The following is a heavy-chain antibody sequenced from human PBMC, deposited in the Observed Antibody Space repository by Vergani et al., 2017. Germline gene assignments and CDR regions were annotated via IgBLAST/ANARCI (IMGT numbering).Heavy chain of an antibody. V-gene: IGHV4-39*01. Sequence: QLQLQESGPGLVKPSETLSLTCTVSGGSISSSSYYWVWIRQPPGKGLEWIGSIYYSGTTYYNPSLKSRVTISVDTSKNQFSLKLSSVTAADTAVYYCARVFSYESSGSEYNWFDPWGQGTLVTVSS. CDR1: GGSISSSSYY. D-gene: IGHD3-22*01. CDR2: IYYSGTT. J-gene: IGHJ5*02. CDR3: ARVFSYESSGSEYNWFDP.